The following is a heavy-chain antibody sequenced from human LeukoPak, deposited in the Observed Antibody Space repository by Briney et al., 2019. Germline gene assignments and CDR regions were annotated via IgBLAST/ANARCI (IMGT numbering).Heavy chain of an antibody. D-gene: IGHD3-22*01. Sequence: PGGSLRLSCAASGFTFSSYSMNWVRQAPGKGLEWVSSISSSSSYIYYADSVKGRFTISRDNAKNSLYLQMNSPRAEDTAVYYCARGGDYYDSSGYYSLKRAFDIWGQGTMVTVSS. CDR2: ISSSSSYI. J-gene: IGHJ3*02. CDR1: GFTFSSYS. V-gene: IGHV3-21*01. CDR3: ARGGDYYDSSGYYSLKRAFDI.